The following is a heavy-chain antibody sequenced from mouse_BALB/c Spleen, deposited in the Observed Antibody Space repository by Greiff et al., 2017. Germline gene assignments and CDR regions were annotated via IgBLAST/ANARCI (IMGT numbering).Heavy chain of an antibody. CDR1: GFDFSRYW. CDR2: INPDSSTI. CDR3: ARPGGGYYWYFDV. J-gene: IGHJ1*01. D-gene: IGHD3-1*01. Sequence: DVMLVESGGGLVQPGGSLKLSCAASGFDFSRYWMSWVRQAPGKGLEWIGEINPDSSTINYTPSLKDKFIISRDNAKNTLYLQMSKVRSEDTALYYCARPGGGYYWYFDVWGAGTTVTVSS. V-gene: IGHV4-1*02.